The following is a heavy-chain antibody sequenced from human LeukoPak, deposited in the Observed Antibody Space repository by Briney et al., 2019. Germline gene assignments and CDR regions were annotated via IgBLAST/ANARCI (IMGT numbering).Heavy chain of an antibody. J-gene: IGHJ4*02. CDR3: ARDAWASDC. CDR1: GFTFSSYW. V-gene: IGHV3-7*01. Sequence: GGSLRLSCAASGFTFSSYWMHWVRQAPGKGLEWVANINRDGSEKYYADSVKGRFTISRDNGKNSLYLQMNSLRAEDTAVYYCARDAWASDCWGQGTLVTVSS. CDR2: INRDGSEK.